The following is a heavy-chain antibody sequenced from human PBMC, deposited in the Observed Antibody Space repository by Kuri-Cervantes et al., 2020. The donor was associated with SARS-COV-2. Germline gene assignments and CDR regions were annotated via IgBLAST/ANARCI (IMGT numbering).Heavy chain of an antibody. J-gene: IGHJ4*02. CDR2: ISGSGGST. V-gene: IGHV3-23*01. D-gene: IGHD6-13*01. CDR1: GFTFSSYS. CDR3: AKDSSTMIAAAGDN. Sequence: GGSLRLSCAASGFTFSSYSMNWVRQAPGKGLEWVSAISGSGGSTYYADSVKGRFTISRDNSKNTLYLQMNSLRAEDTAVYYCAKDSSTMIAAAGDNWGQGTLVTVSS.